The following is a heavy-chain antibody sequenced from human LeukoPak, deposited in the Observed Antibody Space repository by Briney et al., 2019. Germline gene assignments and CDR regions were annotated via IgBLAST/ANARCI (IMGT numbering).Heavy chain of an antibody. CDR3: ARVILRHPDAFDI. J-gene: IGHJ3*02. V-gene: IGHV4-34*01. CDR2: INHSGST. D-gene: IGHD3-16*01. Sequence: SETLSLTCAVYGGSFSGYYWSWIRQPPGKGLEWIGEINHSGSTNYNPSLKSRVTISVDTSKNQFSLKLSSVTAADTAVYYCARVILRHPDAFDIWGQGTKVTVSS. CDR1: GGSFSGYY.